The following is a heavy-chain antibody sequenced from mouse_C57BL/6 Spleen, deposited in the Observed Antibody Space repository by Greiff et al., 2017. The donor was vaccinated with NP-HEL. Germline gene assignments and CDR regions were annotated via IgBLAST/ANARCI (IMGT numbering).Heavy chain of an antibody. Sequence: EVKLMESEGGLVQPGSSMKLSCTASGFTFSDYYMAWVRQVPEKGLEWVANINYDGSSTYYLDSLKSRFIISRDNAKNILYLQMSSLKSEDTATYYCARGEYYYGSSLFDYWGQGTTLTVSS. V-gene: IGHV5-16*01. CDR2: INYDGSST. D-gene: IGHD1-1*01. CDR3: ARGEYYYGSSLFDY. J-gene: IGHJ2*01. CDR1: GFTFSDYY.